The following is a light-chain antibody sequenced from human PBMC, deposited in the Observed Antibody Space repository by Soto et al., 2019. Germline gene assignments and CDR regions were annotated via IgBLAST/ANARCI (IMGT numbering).Light chain of an antibody. CDR3: SSYISSSTLVL. J-gene: IGLJ2*01. CDR1: SSDVGGYNY. V-gene: IGLV2-14*01. CDR2: EVS. Sequence: QSALTQPASVSGSPGQSITISCTGTSSDVGGYNYVSWYQQHPGKAPKLMIYEVSNRPSGVSNRFSGSKSGNTASLTISGLQAEDEADHYCSSYISSSTLVLFGGGTKLTVL.